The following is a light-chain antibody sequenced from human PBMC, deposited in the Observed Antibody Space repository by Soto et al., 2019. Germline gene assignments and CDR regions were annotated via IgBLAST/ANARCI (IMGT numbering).Light chain of an antibody. V-gene: IGKV3-15*01. Sequence: EIVMTQSPATLSVSPGERATLSCRASQSVSSNLAWYQQKPGQAPRLLIYDASIRATGIPVRFSASGSGTEFSLTISSLQSEDFAVYYCQQYNNWPPWTFGQGTKVDIK. CDR1: QSVSSN. CDR2: DAS. CDR3: QQYNNWPPWT. J-gene: IGKJ1*01.